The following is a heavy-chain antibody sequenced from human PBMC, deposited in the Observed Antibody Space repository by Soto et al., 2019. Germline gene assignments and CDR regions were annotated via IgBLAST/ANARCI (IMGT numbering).Heavy chain of an antibody. CDR2: ISYDGSNK. J-gene: IGHJ6*02. D-gene: IGHD3-22*01. Sequence: QVQLVESGGGVVQPGRSLRLSCAASGFTFSSYAMHWVRQAPGKGLEWVAVISYDGSNKYYADSVKGRFTISRDNSKNTLSLQMNSLRAEDTAVYYCAQPYYDSSGYYSYYGMDVWGQGTTVTVSS. CDR1: GFTFSSYA. CDR3: AQPYYDSSGYYSYYGMDV. V-gene: IGHV3-30-3*01.